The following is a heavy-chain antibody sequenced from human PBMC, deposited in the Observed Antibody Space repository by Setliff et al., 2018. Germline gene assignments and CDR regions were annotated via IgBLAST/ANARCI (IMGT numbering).Heavy chain of an antibody. CDR2: ISSNGGST. V-gene: IGHV3-64*04. J-gene: IGHJ4*02. D-gene: IGHD3-3*01. CDR1: GFTFSIYG. Sequence: ETLSLSCAASGFTFSIYGMHWVRQAPGKGLEYVSAISSNGGSTYYADSVKGRFTISRDNSKNTLSLQMNSLRAEDTAVYYCARAFYYDFWTFDYWGQGTLVTVSS. CDR3: ARAFYYDFWTFDY.